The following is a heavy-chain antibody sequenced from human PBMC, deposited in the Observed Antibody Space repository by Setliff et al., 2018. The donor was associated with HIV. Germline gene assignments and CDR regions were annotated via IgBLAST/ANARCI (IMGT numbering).Heavy chain of an antibody. J-gene: IGHJ4*02. CDR3: TRVGSSVWTPFDY. V-gene: IGHV3-21*01. Sequence: PGGSLRLSCAASGFRFRNYGMNWVRQAPGKGPEWVSSVSGGSDFIYYADSVKGRFTIARDDAKNSLYLQMNRLRADDTALDYCTRVGSSVWTPFDYWGQGTLVTVSS. CDR1: GFRFRNYG. CDR2: VSGGSDFI. D-gene: IGHD6-19*01.